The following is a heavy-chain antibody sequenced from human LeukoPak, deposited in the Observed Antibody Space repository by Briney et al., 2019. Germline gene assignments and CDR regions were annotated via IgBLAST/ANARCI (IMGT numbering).Heavy chain of an antibody. D-gene: IGHD5-12*01. CDR2: IYTSGST. J-gene: IGHJ4*02. CDR3: ARENSGYDSYYFDY. Sequence: PSETLSLTCTVSGGSISSGSYYWSWIRQPAGKGLEWIGRIYTSGSTYYNPSLKSRVTISVDTSKNQFSLKLSSVTAADTAVYYCARENSGYDSYYFDYWGQGTLVTVSS. CDR1: GGSISSGSYY. V-gene: IGHV4-61*02.